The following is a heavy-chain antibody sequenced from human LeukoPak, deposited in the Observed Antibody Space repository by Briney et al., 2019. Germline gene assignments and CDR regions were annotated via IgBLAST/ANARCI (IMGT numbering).Heavy chain of an antibody. V-gene: IGHV3-49*04. Sequence: PGGSLRLSCTASGFTFGGYATSWVRQAPGKGLEWVGFIRGKAYGGTTEYAASVKGRFTISRDDSKSIAYLQMNSLKTEDTAVYYCTISYPSWALPPEIDFWGQGTLVTVSS. CDR3: TISYPSWALPPEIDF. J-gene: IGHJ4*02. D-gene: IGHD1-26*01. CDR1: GFTFGGYA. CDR2: IRGKAYGGTT.